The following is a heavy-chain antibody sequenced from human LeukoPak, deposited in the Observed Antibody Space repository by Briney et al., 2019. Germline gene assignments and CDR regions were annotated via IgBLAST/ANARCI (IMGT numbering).Heavy chain of an antibody. CDR1: GGSFSGYY. Sequence: SETLSLTCAVYGGSFSGYYWSWIRQSPGKGLEWIGEINHSGSTNYNPSLKSRVTISVDTSKNQFSLKLSSVTAADTAVYYCARERIGTHAFDIWGQGTMVTVSS. V-gene: IGHV4-34*01. CDR2: INHSGST. D-gene: IGHD1-26*01. J-gene: IGHJ3*02. CDR3: ARERIGTHAFDI.